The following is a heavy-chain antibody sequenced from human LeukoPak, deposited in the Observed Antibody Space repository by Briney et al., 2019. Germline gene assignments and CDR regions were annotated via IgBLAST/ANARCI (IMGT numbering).Heavy chain of an antibody. J-gene: IGHJ5*02. Sequence: GGSLRLSCAASGFSFSSYWMHWVRQAPGKGPVWVSLISNDESTVIYADSVKGRFTISRDNAKNTLYLQMSSLRAEDTAVYYCARDVGTWGQGTLVTVSS. CDR1: GFSFSSYW. D-gene: IGHD7-27*01. CDR3: ARDVGT. V-gene: IGHV3-74*01. CDR2: ISNDESTV.